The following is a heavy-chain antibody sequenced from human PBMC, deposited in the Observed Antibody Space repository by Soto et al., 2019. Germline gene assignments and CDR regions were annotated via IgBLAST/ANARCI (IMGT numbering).Heavy chain of an antibody. CDR2: INPNSGGT. CDR1: GYTFTGYY. CDR3: ARSARMLSYYYGMDV. V-gene: IGHV1-2*02. J-gene: IGHJ6*02. D-gene: IGHD2-8*01. Sequence: ASVKVSCKASGYTFTGYYMHWVRQAPGQGLEWMGWINPNSGGTNYAQKFQGRVTMTRDASISTAYMELSRLRSDDTAVYYCARSARMLSYYYGMDVWGQGTKVTVSS.